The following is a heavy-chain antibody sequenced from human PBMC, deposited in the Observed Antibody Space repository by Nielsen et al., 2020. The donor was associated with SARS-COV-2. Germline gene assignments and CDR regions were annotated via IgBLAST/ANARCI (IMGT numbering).Heavy chain of an antibody. CDR2: IYYSGST. J-gene: IGHJ4*02. D-gene: IGHD3-22*01. CDR3: ARDYYDSSGYYRGFDY. V-gene: IGHV4-30-4*01. Sequence: SETLSLTCTVSGGSISSGDYYWSWIRQPPGKGLEWIGYIYYSGSTYYNPSLKSRVTISVDTSKNQFSLKLSSVTAADTAVYYCARDYYDSSGYYRGFDYWGQGTLVTVSS. CDR1: GGSISSGDYY.